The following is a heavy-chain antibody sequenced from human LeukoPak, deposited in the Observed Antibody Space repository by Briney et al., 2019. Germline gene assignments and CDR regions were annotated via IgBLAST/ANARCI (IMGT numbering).Heavy chain of an antibody. V-gene: IGHV1-8*03. CDR3: ARGGVVNAFDI. Sequence: ASVKVSCKASGYTFTSYDINLVRQATGQGLEWMGWMNPNSGDTGYAQKFQGRVTITRNNSISTAYMELSSLRSEDTAVYYCARGGVVNAFDIWGQGTMVTVSS. CDR1: GYTFTSYD. J-gene: IGHJ3*02. D-gene: IGHD2-2*01. CDR2: MNPNSGDT.